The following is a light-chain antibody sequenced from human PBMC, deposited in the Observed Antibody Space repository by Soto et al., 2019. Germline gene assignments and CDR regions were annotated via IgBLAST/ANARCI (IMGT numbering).Light chain of an antibody. V-gene: IGLV2-14*03. J-gene: IGLJ1*01. CDR3: SSYTSTSTLYV. CDR1: SSDIGGYNY. CDR2: DVS. Sequence: QSALTQPASVSGSPGQSITIPCTGTSSDIGGYNYVSWYQQLPGKVPKLIIYDVSNRPSGVSDRFSGSKSGNAASLTISGLQAEDEADYYCSSYTSTSTLYVFGTGTKLTVL.